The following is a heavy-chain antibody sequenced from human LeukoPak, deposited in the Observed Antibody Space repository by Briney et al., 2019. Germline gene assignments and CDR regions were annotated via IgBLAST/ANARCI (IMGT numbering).Heavy chain of an antibody. V-gene: IGHV3-48*01. D-gene: IGHD4-17*01. CDR2: ISSSSSTI. CDR1: GFTFSSYS. CDR3: AREPYGDYSYFDY. J-gene: IGHJ4*02. Sequence: GGSLRLSCAASGFTFSSYSMTWVRQAPGKGLEWVSYISSSSSTIYYADSVKGRFTISRDNAKNSLYLQMNSLRAEDTAVYYCAREPYGDYSYFDYWGQGTLVTVSS.